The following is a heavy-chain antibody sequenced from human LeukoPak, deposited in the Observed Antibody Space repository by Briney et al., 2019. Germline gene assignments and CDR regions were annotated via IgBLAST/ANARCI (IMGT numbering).Heavy chain of an antibody. V-gene: IGHV3-21*01. CDR2: ISSSSSYI. CDR3: ARVHHIVVVPAAPDY. Sequence: VGSLGLSCAASVFTFSSYSMNWVRQAPGKGLEWVSSISSSSSYIYYADSVKGRFTISRDDAKNSLYLQMNSLRAEDTAVYYCARVHHIVVVPAAPDYCGQGTLVTVSS. CDR1: VFTFSSYS. D-gene: IGHD2-2*01. J-gene: IGHJ4*02.